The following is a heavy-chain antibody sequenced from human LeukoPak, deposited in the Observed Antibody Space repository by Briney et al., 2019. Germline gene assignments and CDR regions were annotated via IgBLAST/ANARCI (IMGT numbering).Heavy chain of an antibody. CDR1: RYTFTSYD. Sequence: ASVKVSCKASRYTFTSYDINWVREAAGQGLEWMGWMNPNTGRTGYAQKFQGRTTMTRDTSINTAYMELTNLRSEDTAIYYCARLSQTPDYYTLGGYYYLGYWGQGTPVTVSS. CDR2: MNPNTGRT. V-gene: IGHV1-8*01. D-gene: IGHD3-10*01. CDR3: ARLSQTPDYYTLGGYYYLGY. J-gene: IGHJ4*02.